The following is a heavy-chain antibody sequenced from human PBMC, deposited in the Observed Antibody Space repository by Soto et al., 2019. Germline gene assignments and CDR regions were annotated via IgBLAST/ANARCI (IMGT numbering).Heavy chain of an antibody. J-gene: IGHJ4*02. D-gene: IGHD6-13*01. CDR1: GYSFSTYS. Sequence: GESLKISCKGSGYSFSTYSIGWVRQMPGKGLEWMGNIFSSDSYARYSPSFQGQATISVDRSISTAYLQWSSLKASDTAMYYCTTWRSSSWFDYWGQGTQVTVSS. V-gene: IGHV5-51*01. CDR2: IFSSDSYA. CDR3: TTWRSSSWFDY.